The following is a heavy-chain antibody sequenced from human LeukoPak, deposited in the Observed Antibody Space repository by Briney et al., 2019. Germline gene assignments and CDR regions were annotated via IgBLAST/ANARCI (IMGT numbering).Heavy chain of an antibody. CDR2: IWYDGSNK. CDR3: ARDQMRYGDYGIGAFDI. J-gene: IGHJ3*02. CDR1: GFTFSSYG. D-gene: IGHD4-17*01. Sequence: GRSLRLSCAASGFTFSSYGMHWVRQAPGKGPEWVAVIWYDGSNKYYADSVKGRFTISRDNSKNTLYLQMNSLRAEDTAVYYCARDQMRYGDYGIGAFDIWGQGTMVTVSS. V-gene: IGHV3-33*01.